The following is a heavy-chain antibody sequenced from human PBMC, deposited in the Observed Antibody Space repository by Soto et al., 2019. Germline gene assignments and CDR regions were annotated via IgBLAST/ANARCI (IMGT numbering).Heavy chain of an antibody. CDR2: IYPGDSDT. J-gene: IGHJ6*02. V-gene: IGHV5-51*01. CDR1: GYRFTNYW. D-gene: IGHD4-17*01. CDR3: ARHADYGDYSMDV. Sequence: GESLKISCKGSGYRFTNYWIGWVRQMPGKGLEWMGIIYPGDSDTRYSPSFQGQVTISADKSISTAYLQWSSLKASDTAMYYCARHADYGDYSMDVWSQGTPVTV.